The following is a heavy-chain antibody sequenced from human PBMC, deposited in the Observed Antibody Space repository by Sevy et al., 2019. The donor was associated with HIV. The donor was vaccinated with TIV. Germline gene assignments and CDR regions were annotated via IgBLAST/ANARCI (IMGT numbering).Heavy chain of an antibody. CDR1: GFTFSSYW. J-gene: IGHJ4*02. CDR3: ARDPSYSSSWIDF. Sequence: GGSLRLSCAASGFTFSSYWMHWVRQAPGRGLEWVSRINSDGSSTSYADSVKGRFTISRDNAKNTLYLQMNSLRAEDTAVYYCARDPSYSSSWIDFWGQGTLVTVSS. D-gene: IGHD6-13*01. V-gene: IGHV3-74*01. CDR2: INSDGSST.